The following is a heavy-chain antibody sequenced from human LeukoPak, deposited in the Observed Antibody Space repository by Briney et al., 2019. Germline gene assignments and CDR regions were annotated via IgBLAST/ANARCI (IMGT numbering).Heavy chain of an antibody. CDR2: IYTSGST. D-gene: IGHD3-16*02. Sequence: SETLSLTCTVSGGSISSYYWSWIRQPAGKGLEWIGRIYTSGSTNYNPSLKSRVTMSVDTSKNQFSLKLSSVTAADTAVYYCARGRFYDYVWGSYRYTAFDYWGQGTLVTVSS. CDR3: ARGRFYDYVWGSYRYTAFDY. V-gene: IGHV4-4*07. CDR1: GGSISSYY. J-gene: IGHJ4*02.